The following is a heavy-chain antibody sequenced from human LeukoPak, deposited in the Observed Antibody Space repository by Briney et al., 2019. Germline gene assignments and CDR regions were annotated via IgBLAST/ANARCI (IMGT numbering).Heavy chain of an antibody. CDR1: GFTFSSYG. Sequence: GGSLRLSCAASGFTFSSYGMHWVRQAPGKGLEWVAVISSDGGNKYYADSVKGRFTISRDNSKNTLYLQMNSLRAEDTAVYYCTTTRYGDYRKFDYWGQGTLVTVSS. CDR2: ISSDGGNK. J-gene: IGHJ4*02. D-gene: IGHD4-17*01. V-gene: IGHV3-30*03. CDR3: TTTRYGDYRKFDY.